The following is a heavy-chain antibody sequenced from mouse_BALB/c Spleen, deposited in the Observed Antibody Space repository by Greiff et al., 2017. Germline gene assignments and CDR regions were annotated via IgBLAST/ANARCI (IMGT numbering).Heavy chain of an antibody. CDR3: ARGDYYGNPGYFDY. J-gene: IGHJ2*01. CDR1: GYTFTDYA. CDR2: ISTYYGDA. V-gene: IGHV1S137*01. D-gene: IGHD2-1*01. Sequence: QVQLQQSGAELVRPGVSVKISCKGSGYTFTDYAMHWVKQSHAKSLEWIGVISTYYGDASYNQKFKGKATMTVDKSSSTAYMELARLTSEDSAIYYCARGDYYGNPGYFDYWGQGTTLTVAS.